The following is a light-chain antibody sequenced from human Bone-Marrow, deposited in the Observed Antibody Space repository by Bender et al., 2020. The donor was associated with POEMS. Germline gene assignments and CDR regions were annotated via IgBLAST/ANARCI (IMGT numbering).Light chain of an antibody. CDR1: SSNIGAHA. CDR2: SSH. CDR3: AVWDGGLNGWV. V-gene: IGLV1-44*01. Sequence: QSVLTQPPSASGTPGLRVTISCSGGSSNIGAHAVNWYQHLPGTAPKLLIYSSHRRPSEVPDRFSGSRSGTSASLAISGGQSEDGGDSYCAVWDGGLNGWVFDGGTKLTVL. J-gene: IGLJ3*02.